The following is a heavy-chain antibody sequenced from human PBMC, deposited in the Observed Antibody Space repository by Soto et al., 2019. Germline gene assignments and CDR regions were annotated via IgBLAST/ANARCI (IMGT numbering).Heavy chain of an antibody. V-gene: IGHV4-4*02. CDR1: GGSISSTNW. CDR3: ARGTFDD. J-gene: IGHJ4*02. Sequence: QVQLQESGPGLVKPSGTLSLTCAVSGGSISSTNWWCWVRQSPEKGLEWIGEIHNSGSTNYNPSLKSRVTTSIARSNNQFSLMLSSVTAADTAVYYCARGTFDDWGQGTLVTVSS. CDR2: IHNSGST.